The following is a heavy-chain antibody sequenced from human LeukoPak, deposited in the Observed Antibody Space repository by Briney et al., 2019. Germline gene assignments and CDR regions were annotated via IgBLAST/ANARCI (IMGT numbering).Heavy chain of an antibody. CDR2: VSYSGSA. J-gene: IGHJ4*02. Sequence: PSETLSLTCSVSGGSISPYYWSWVRQPPGKGLEWIGYVSYSGSADYNPSLKSRVTISVDTSKNQFSLKLSSVTAADTAVYYCARASRGGYGSGPQGYFDYWGQGTLVTVSS. CDR1: GGSISPYY. V-gene: IGHV4-59*01. CDR3: ARASRGGYGSGPQGYFDY. D-gene: IGHD3-10*01.